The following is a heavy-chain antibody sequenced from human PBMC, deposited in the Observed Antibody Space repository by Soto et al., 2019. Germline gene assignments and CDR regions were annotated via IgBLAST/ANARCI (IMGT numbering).Heavy chain of an antibody. V-gene: IGHV4-39*01. CDR2: IYYSGST. CDR3: ARHRINDYGDYRGYYYYMDV. D-gene: IGHD4-17*01. Sequence: SETLSLTCTVSGGSISSSSYYWGWIRQPPGKGLEWIGSIYYSGSTYYNPSLKSRVTISVDTSKNQFSLKLSPVTAADTAVYYCARHRINDYGDYRGYYYYMDVWGKGTTVTVSS. CDR1: GGSISSSSYY. J-gene: IGHJ6*03.